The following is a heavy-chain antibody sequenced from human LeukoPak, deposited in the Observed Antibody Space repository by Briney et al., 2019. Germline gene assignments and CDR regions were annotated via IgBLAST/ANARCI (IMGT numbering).Heavy chain of an antibody. CDR2: IYYSGST. D-gene: IGHD3-3*01. J-gene: IGHJ6*02. V-gene: IGHV4-39*07. Sequence: PSETLSLTCTVSGASIISANYYWNWIRQPPGKGLEWIGNIYYSGSTHSNPSLKSRVTVSVDTSKNQFSLKLSSVTAADTAVYYCARDHRYYDFWSGTPEGYYYYGMDVWGQGTTVTVSS. CDR1: GASIISANYY. CDR3: ARDHRYYDFWSGTPEGYYYYGMDV.